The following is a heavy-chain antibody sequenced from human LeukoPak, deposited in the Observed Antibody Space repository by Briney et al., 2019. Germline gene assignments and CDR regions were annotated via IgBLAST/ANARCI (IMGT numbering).Heavy chain of an antibody. J-gene: IGHJ4*02. D-gene: IGHD3-10*01. CDR2: IYYSGST. CDR1: GGFISSGGYY. V-gene: IGHV4-31*03. Sequence: PSETLSLTCTVSGGFISSGGYYWSWIRQHPGKGLEWIGYIYYSGSTYYNPSLKSRVTISVDTSKNQFSLKLSSVTAADTAVYYCARAGFGELLSFDYWGQGTLVTVSS. CDR3: ARAGFGELLSFDY.